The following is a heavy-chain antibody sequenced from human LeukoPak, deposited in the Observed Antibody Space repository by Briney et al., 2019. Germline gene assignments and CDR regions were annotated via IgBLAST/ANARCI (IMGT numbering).Heavy chain of an antibody. CDR3: ARVPYSSGWYLLTDY. CDR1: GGSISSYY. D-gene: IGHD6-19*01. J-gene: IGHJ4*02. CDR2: IYTSGST. Sequence: PSETLSLTCTVSGGSISSYYWSWIRQPAGKGLEWIGRIYTSGSTNYNPSLKSRVTMSVDTSKNQFSLKLSSVTAADTAVYYCARVPYSSGWYLLTDYWSQGTLVTVSS. V-gene: IGHV4-4*07.